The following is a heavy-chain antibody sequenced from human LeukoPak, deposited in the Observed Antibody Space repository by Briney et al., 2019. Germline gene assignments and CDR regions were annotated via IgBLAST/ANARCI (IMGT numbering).Heavy chain of an antibody. V-gene: IGHV1-69*04. J-gene: IGHJ1*01. CDR1: GGTFSSYA. CDR2: IIPILGIA. Sequence: GASVKVSCKASGGTFSSYAISWVRQAPGQGLEWMGRIIPILGIANYAQKFQGRVTITADKSTSTAYMELSSLRSEDTAVYYCARGYYYDSSGPIGDPAEYFQHWGQGTLVTVSS. CDR3: ARGYYYDSSGPIGDPAEYFQH. D-gene: IGHD3-22*01.